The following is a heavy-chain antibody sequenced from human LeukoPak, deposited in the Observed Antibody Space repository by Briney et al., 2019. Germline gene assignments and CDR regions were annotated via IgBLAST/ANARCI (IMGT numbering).Heavy chain of an antibody. V-gene: IGHV3-66*02. CDR3: VSSTGQQLIPYDY. D-gene: IGHD6-13*01. Sequence: PGGSLRLSCAAPGITVSANYMTWIRQAPGKGLEWVSLIYGAGAAYYAESVRGRFIISRDNSKNTLFLQMNSLRAEDTAVYYCVSSTGQQLIPYDYWGQGTHVAVSS. CDR1: GITVSANY. CDR2: IYGAGAA. J-gene: IGHJ4*02.